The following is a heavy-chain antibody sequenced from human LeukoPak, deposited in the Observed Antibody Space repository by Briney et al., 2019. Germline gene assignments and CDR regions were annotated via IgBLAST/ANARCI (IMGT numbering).Heavy chain of an antibody. CDR1: GFTFSSYA. D-gene: IGHD2-8*01. CDR2: ISDSGDYT. Sequence: GGSLTLSCAGSGFTFSSYAMNWVRQAPGQGLEWVSVISDSGDYTSYADSVRGRFTISRDNSRNTLYLQMISLRPEDTAVYYCAKDTPIGKYCTNGVCSPFDYWGQGTLVTVSS. CDR3: AKDTPIGKYCTNGVCSPFDY. J-gene: IGHJ4*02. V-gene: IGHV3-23*01.